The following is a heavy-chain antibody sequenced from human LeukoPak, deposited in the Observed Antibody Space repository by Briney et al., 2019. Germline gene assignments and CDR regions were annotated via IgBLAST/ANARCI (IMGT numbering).Heavy chain of an antibody. D-gene: IGHD3-9*01. V-gene: IGHV3-21*01. Sequence: GGSLRLSCAASGFTFSSYSMNWVRQAPGKGLEWVSSISSRSSYIYYADSVKGRFTISRDNAKNSLYLQINSLRAEDTAVYYCARGELVILDYWAQGTLVTVSS. J-gene: IGHJ4*02. CDR3: ARGELVILDY. CDR1: GFTFSSYS. CDR2: ISSRSSYI.